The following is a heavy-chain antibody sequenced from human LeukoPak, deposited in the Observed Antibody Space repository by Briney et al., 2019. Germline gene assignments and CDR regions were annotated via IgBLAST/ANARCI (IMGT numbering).Heavy chain of an antibody. J-gene: IGHJ4*02. CDR2: INPNSSGT. CDR1: GYTFTGYY. D-gene: IGHD6-13*01. V-gene: IGHV1-2*02. CDR3: AREGDSSPSYGY. Sequence: GASVKVSCKASGYTFTGYYMHWVRQAPGQGLEWMGWINPNSSGTNYAQKFQGRVTMTRDTSISTAYMELSRLRSDDTAVYYCAREGDSSPSYGYWGQGTLVTVSS.